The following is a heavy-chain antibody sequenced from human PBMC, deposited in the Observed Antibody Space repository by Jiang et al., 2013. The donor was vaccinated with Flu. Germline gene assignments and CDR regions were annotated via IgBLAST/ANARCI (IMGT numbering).Heavy chain of an antibody. V-gene: IGHV1-24*01. D-gene: IGHD3-3*01. Sequence: SGAEVKKPGASVKVSCKVSGYTLTELSMHWVRQAPGKGLEWMGGFDPEDGETIYAQKFQGRVTMTEDTSTDTAYMELSSLRSEDTAVYYCATVSYYDFWSGGTLPASNWFDPWGQGTPGHRLL. CDR1: GYTLTELS. CDR2: FDPEDGET. CDR3: ATVSYYDFWSGGTLPASNWFDP. J-gene: IGHJ5*02.